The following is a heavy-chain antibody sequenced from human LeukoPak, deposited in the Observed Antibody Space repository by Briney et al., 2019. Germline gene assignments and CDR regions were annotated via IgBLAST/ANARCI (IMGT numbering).Heavy chain of an antibody. D-gene: IGHD5-12*01. CDR3: ARNLAKTGDFDH. Sequence: ASVKVSCKASGYTFTNYDINWVRQASGQRLEWVGWMNPNSGNTGYAQKFLGRVTMTRSTSINTAYMELSSLRFDDTAVYYCARNLAKTGDFDHWGQGTLVTVSS. CDR1: GYTFTNYD. CDR2: MNPNSGNT. V-gene: IGHV1-8*01. J-gene: IGHJ4*02.